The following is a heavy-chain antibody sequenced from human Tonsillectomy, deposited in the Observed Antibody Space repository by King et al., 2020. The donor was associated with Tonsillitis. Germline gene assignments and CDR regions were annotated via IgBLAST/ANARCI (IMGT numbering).Heavy chain of an antibody. Sequence: QLVQSGAEVRKPGESLKISCKVSGFNFANYWIGWVRQMPGKGLEWVGLVFPGDADTTYSPSFRGQVTLSVDMSNTTAYLQWSSLKASDTGVYYCARRGGIFQAQDAFDIWGQGTMVTVSP. CDR2: VFPGDADT. CDR1: GFNFANYW. D-gene: IGHD2/OR15-2a*01. V-gene: IGHV5-51*01. CDR3: ARRGGIFQAQDAFDI. J-gene: IGHJ3*02.